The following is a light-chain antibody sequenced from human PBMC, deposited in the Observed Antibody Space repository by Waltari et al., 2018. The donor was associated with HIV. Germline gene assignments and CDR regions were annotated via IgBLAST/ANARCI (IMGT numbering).Light chain of an antibody. CDR3: CSYAGNYSYV. V-gene: IGLV2-11*01. CDR2: DVS. Sequence: QSALTQPRSVSGSPGQSVTISCTGTSSDVGDSTYVSWYRQNPGKVPKLMIYDVSKRPSGVPDLFAGSRSGNTASLTSSGLQAEDEADYFCCSYAGNYSYVFGSGSRVTVL. J-gene: IGLJ1*01. CDR1: SSDVGDSTY.